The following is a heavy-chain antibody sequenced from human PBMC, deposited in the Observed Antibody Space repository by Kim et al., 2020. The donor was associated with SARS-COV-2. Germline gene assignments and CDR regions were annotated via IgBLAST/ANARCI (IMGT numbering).Heavy chain of an antibody. Sequence: ASVKVSCKASDYTFPRYGIGWVRQAPGQGLEWMGWISAYNGNTNYAQRVQGRVTVTLDTSTSTAYMELRNLRSDDTAIYYCAIVTREEVATMSITEIYYMDVWGNGTTVTVSS. CDR2: ISAYNGNT. CDR1: DYTFPRYG. J-gene: IGHJ6*03. D-gene: IGHD5-12*01. CDR3: AIVTREEVATMSITEIYYMDV. V-gene: IGHV1-18*01.